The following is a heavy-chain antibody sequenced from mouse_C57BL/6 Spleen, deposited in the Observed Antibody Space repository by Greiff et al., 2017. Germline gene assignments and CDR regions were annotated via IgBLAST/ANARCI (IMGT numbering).Heavy chain of an antibody. CDR2: IYPGDGDT. V-gene: IGHV1-80*01. D-gene: IGHD2-5*01. J-gene: IGHJ4*01. Sequence: QVQLQQSGAELVKPGASVKISCKASGYAFSSYWMNWVKQRPGKGLEWIGQIYPGDGDTNYNGKFKGKATLTADKSSSTAYMQLSSLTSEDSAVYVFERKDSNLYAMDYWGQGTSVTVSS. CDR3: ERKDSNLYAMDY. CDR1: GYAFSSYW.